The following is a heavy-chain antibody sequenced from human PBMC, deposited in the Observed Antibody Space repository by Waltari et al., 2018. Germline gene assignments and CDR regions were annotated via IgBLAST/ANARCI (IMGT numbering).Heavy chain of an antibody. J-gene: IGHJ5*02. V-gene: IGHV4-61*02. CDR1: GGSISRGSYY. CDR3: ARVRVPAAIPREGNNWFDP. D-gene: IGHD2-2*02. Sequence: QVQLQESGPGLVKPSQTLSLTCPVSGGSISRGSYYWSWLPQPPGTGREWIGRIYTSGSTNYNPSLKSRVTISVDTSKNQFSLKLSSVTAADTAVYYCARVRVPAAIPREGNNWFDPWGQGTLVTVSS. CDR2: IYTSGST.